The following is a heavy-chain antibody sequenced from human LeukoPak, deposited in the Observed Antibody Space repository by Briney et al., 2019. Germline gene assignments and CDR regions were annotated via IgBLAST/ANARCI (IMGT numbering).Heavy chain of an antibody. CDR1: GFTFSSYW. Sequence: GGSLRLSCAASGFTFSSYWMHWVRQAPGKGLVWVSRINSDGSSTSYADSVKGRFTISRDNAKNTLYLQMNSLRAEDTAVYYCARGYSYGYRIDYWGQGTLVTVSS. CDR3: ARGYSYGYRIDY. CDR2: INSDGSST. J-gene: IGHJ4*02. D-gene: IGHD5-18*01. V-gene: IGHV3-74*01.